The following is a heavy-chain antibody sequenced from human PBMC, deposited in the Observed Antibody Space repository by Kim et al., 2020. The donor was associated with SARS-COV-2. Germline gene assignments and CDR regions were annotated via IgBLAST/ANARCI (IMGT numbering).Heavy chain of an antibody. D-gene: IGHD1-26*01. CDR2: ISWNSGSI. CDR3: AKDIAVWAGATTALAY. CDR1: GFTFDDYA. J-gene: IGHJ4*02. V-gene: IGHV3-9*01. Sequence: GGSLRLSCAASGFTFDDYAMHWVRQAPGKGLEWVSGISWNSGSIGYADSVKGRFTISRDNAKNSLYLQMNSLRAEDTALYYCAKDIAVWAGATTALAYWGQGTLFTVSS.